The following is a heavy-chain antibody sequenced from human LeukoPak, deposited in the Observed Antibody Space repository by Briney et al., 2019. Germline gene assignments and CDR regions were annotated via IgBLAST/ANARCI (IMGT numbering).Heavy chain of an antibody. D-gene: IGHD3-3*01. Sequence: GGFLRLSCAASGFSFSNYWMHWVRQTPGKGLVWVARINIEGSITTYADSVKGRFTTSRDNAKNSLYLQMNTLRPEDTAVYYCARERQNKDFWSGGDYWGQGTLVTVSS. V-gene: IGHV3-74*01. CDR3: ARERQNKDFWSGGDY. CDR1: GFSFSNYW. J-gene: IGHJ4*02. CDR2: INIEGSIT.